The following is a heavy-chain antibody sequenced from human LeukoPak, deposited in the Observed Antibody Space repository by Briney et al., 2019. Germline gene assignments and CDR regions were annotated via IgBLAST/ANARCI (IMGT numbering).Heavy chain of an antibody. CDR1: GFTFDDYA. J-gene: IGHJ4*02. CDR2: ISWNSGSI. CDR3: ALGAVAGLRHFDY. V-gene: IGHV3-9*01. Sequence: GRSLRLSCAASGFTFDDYAMHWVRQAPGKGLVGVSGISWNSGSIGYADSVKGRFTISRDNAKNSLYLQMNSLRAEDTALYYCALGAVAGLRHFDYWGQGTLVTVSS. D-gene: IGHD6-19*01.